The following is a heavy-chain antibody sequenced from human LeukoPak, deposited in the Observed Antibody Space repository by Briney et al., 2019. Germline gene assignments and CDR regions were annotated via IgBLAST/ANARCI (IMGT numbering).Heavy chain of an antibody. CDR2: IYYSGST. CDR3: ARSYSSSLDY. V-gene: IGHV4-59*01. CDR1: GGTISSYY. J-gene: IGHJ4*02. Sequence: SETLSITCTVSGGTISSYYWSWIRQPPGKRLEWIGYIYYSGSTNYNPSLKSRVTISVDTSKNQFSLKLSSVTAADTAVYYCARSYSSSLDYWGQGTLVTVSS. D-gene: IGHD6-6*01.